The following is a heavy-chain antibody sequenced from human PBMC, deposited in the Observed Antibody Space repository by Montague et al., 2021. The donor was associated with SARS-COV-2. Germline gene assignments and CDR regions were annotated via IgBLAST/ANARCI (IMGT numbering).Heavy chain of an antibody. D-gene: IGHD2-8*02. V-gene: IGHV4-39*07. Sequence: SETLSLTCTVSAGSLSSRSNDWGWIRQPPGMGLQWIGSVDSAGSTYYSPSLKSRVTISSDTSENQFSLKLSSVTAADTAVYYCARDEYNRYWYKYWGQGALVTVSS. J-gene: IGHJ4*02. CDR3: ARDEYNRYWYKY. CDR1: AGSLSSRSND. CDR2: VDSAGST.